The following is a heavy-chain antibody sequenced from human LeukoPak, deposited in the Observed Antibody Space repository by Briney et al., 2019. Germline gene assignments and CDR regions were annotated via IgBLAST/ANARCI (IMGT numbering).Heavy chain of an antibody. CDR2: IYHSGST. V-gene: IGHV4-38-2*02. D-gene: IGHD6-13*01. CDR1: GYFISSGYY. CDR3: ARGTVAPSSWYEGGYFDY. J-gene: IGHJ4*02. Sequence: SETLSLTCTVSGYFISSGYYWGWIRQPPGKGLEWIGSIYHSGSTYYNPSLKSRVTISVDTSKNQFSLKLSSVTAADTAVYYCARGTVAPSSWYEGGYFDYWGQGTLVTVSS.